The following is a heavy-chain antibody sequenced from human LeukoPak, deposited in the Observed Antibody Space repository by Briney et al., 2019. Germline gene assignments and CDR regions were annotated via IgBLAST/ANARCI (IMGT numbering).Heavy chain of an antibody. CDR3: ASGSSGYDP. Sequence: SQTLSLTCTVSGTSISSGAYSGSWVRQHPGKGLEWIAYIYYSGNTYYNPSLKRRVTISVDTSKNQFSLKLSSVTAADTAVYFCASGSSGYDPWGQGTLVTVSS. V-gene: IGHV4-31*03. J-gene: IGHJ5*02. CDR2: IYYSGNT. D-gene: IGHD5-12*01. CDR1: GTSISSGAYS.